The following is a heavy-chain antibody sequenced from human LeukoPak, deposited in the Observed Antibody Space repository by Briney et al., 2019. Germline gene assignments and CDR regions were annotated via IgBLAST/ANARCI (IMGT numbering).Heavy chain of an antibody. CDR3: GRSGVTNAFDI. Sequence: GESLKISCKGSGYSFTSYWIGWVRQMPGKGLEWMGIIYPGDSDTRYSPSSQGQVTTSADKSISTAYLQWSSLKASDTAMYYCGRSGVTNAFDIWGQGTMVTVSS. D-gene: IGHD3-10*01. J-gene: IGHJ3*02. CDR2: IYPGDSDT. CDR1: GYSFTSYW. V-gene: IGHV5-51*01.